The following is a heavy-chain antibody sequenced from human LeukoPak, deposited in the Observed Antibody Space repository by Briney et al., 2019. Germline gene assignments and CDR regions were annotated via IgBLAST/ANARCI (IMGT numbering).Heavy chain of an antibody. D-gene: IGHD5-24*01. CDR3: ARGVGPVEMATITGYYFDY. CDR1: GCTFSSYA. CDR2: IIPIFGTA. V-gene: IGHV1-69*05. Sequence: ASVKVSCKASGCTFSSYAISWVRQAPGQGLEWMGRIIPIFGTANYAQKFQGRVTITTDESTSTAYMELSSLRSEDTAVYYCARGVGPVEMATITGYYFDYWGQGTLVTVSS. J-gene: IGHJ4*02.